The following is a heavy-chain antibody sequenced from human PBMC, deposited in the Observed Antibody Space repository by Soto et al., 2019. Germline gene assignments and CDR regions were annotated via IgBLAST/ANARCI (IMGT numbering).Heavy chain of an antibody. V-gene: IGHV3-23*01. Sequence: GPLRLSGAASGFPVDTSAMIWVRQAPGKGPEWLSLISGGGDLAYYAESVKGRFTSSRDNSKNTLYLQMTFLRVDDTAVYYCAKYSGDSPVYNGLNVWGQGTTVTVSS. CDR3: AKYSGDSPVYNGLNV. CDR2: ISGGGDLA. D-gene: IGHD1-26*01. J-gene: IGHJ6*02. CDR1: GFPVDTSA.